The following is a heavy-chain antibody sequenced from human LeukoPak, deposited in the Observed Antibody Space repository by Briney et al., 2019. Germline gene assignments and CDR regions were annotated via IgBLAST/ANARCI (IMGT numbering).Heavy chain of an antibody. J-gene: IGHJ4*02. CDR2: FHYSGST. Sequence: SETLSLTCSVSGGSIGSYYWTWIRQPPGKGLEWIGHFHYSGSTNYNPSLKSRVTLSVDTSKNEFSLKMTSVTAGDTAVYYCAAGRQWLVYDYWGQGTLVTVSS. D-gene: IGHD6-19*01. CDR3: AAGRQWLVYDY. CDR1: GGSIGSYY. V-gene: IGHV4-59*01.